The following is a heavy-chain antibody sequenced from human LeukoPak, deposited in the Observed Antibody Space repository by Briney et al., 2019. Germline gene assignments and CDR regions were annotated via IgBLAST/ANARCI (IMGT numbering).Heavy chain of an antibody. Sequence: GGSLRLSCAASGFTFSSYAMHWVRQAPGKGLEWVSGVSGSGGSTYYADSVKGRFTISRDNSRNTLYLQMNTLRADDTAVYYCAKTIFGVRGAFDFWGRGTLVTVSS. J-gene: IGHJ3*01. D-gene: IGHD3-3*01. CDR3: AKTIFGVRGAFDF. V-gene: IGHV3-23*01. CDR2: VSGSGGST. CDR1: GFTFSSYA.